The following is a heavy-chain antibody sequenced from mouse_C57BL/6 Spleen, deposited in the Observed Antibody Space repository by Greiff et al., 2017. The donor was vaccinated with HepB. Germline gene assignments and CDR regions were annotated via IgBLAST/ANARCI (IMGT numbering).Heavy chain of an antibody. CDR2: ISDGGSYT. D-gene: IGHD2-4*01. Sequence: DVQLVESGGGLVKPGGSLKLSCAASGFTFSSYAMSWVRQTPEKRLEWVATISDGGSYTYYPDNVKGRFTISRDNAKNNLYLQMSHLKSEDTAMYYCARDRSFYYDYDYWGQGTTLTVSS. CDR3: ARDRSFYYDYDY. V-gene: IGHV5-4*01. CDR1: GFTFSSYA. J-gene: IGHJ2*01.